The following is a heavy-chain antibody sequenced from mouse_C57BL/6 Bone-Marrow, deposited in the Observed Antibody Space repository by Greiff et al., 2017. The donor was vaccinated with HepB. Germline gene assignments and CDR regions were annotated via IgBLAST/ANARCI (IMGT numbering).Heavy chain of an antibody. CDR3: TRDNLIYYYGSSFYWYFDV. CDR1: GFTFSSYA. D-gene: IGHD1-1*01. J-gene: IGHJ1*03. V-gene: IGHV5-9-1*02. Sequence: EVNLVESGEGLVKPGGSLKLSCAASGFTFSSYAMSWVRQTPEKRLEWVAYISSGGDYIYYADTVKGRFTISRDNARNTLYLQMSSLKSEDTAMYYCTRDNLIYYYGSSFYWYFDVWGTGTTVTVSS. CDR2: ISSGGDYI.